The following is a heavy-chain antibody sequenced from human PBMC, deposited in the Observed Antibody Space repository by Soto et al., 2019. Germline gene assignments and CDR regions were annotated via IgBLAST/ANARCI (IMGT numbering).Heavy chain of an antibody. J-gene: IGHJ4*02. CDR2: IYYSGST. D-gene: IGHD3-10*01. V-gene: IGHV4-39*01. CDR1: GGSISSSSYY. Sequence: PSETLSLTCTVSGGSISSSSYYWGWIRQPPGKGLEWIGSIYYSGSTYYNPSLKSRVTISVDTSKNQFSLKLSSVTAADTAVYYCARLTDYYGSGSYHIFDYWGQGTLVTVSS. CDR3: ARLTDYYGSGSYHIFDY.